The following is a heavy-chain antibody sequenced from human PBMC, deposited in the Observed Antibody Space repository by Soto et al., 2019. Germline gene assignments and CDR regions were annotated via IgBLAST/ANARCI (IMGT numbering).Heavy chain of an antibody. D-gene: IGHD3-9*01. CDR1: GFTFSSYA. V-gene: IGHV3-23*01. CDR3: AKDWSYYDILTGYFDY. Sequence: GGSLRLSCAASGFTFSSYAMSWVRQAPGKGLEWVSAIIGSGGSTYYADSVKGRFTISRDNSKNTLYLQMNSLRAEDTAVYYCAKDWSYYDILTGYFDYWGQGTLVTVSS. CDR2: IIGSGGST. J-gene: IGHJ4*02.